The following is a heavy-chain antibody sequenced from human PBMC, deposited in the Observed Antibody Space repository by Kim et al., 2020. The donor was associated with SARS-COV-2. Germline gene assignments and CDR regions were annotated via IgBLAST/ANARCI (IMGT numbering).Heavy chain of an antibody. CDR3: AREEEGESLDI. CDR1: GFSLSIYG. V-gene: IGHV3-33*01. Sequence: GGSLRLSCEASGFSLSIYGMHWVRQAPGKGLEWVGIIFYDGNTKYYGGSVKGRFTISRDKSKNTVYLEMSSLRDEDTALYYCAREEEGESLDIWGQGTMVTVSS. D-gene: IGHD3-16*01. J-gene: IGHJ3*02. CDR2: IFYDGNTK.